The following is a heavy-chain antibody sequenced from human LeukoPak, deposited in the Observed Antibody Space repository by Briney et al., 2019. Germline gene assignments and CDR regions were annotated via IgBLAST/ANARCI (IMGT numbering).Heavy chain of an antibody. J-gene: IGHJ4*02. V-gene: IGHV3-49*04. CDR2: IKTKLYGGTT. CDR3: TRDHRDDWNPGYYFDY. D-gene: IGHD1-1*01. CDR1: GFAFGDFA. Sequence: GSLRLSCTASGFAFGDFAMNWVRQAPGKGLEWVGFIKTKLYGGTTEYAASVKGRFTISRDDSKAIAYLQMNSLKTEDTAVYYCTRDHRDDWNPGYYFDYWGQGTLVTVSS.